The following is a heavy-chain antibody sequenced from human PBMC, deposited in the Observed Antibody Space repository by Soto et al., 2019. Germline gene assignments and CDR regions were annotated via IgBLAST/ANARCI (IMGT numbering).Heavy chain of an antibody. J-gene: IGHJ4*02. CDR2: ISGSGGGT. D-gene: IGHD6-19*01. CDR3: AKVRGSGWYIDH. CDR1: GFTFSSNA. V-gene: IGHV3-23*01. Sequence: GGSLRVSCATSGFTFSSNAMNWVRQAPGKGLEWVSAISGSGGGTYYADSVKGRFTISRDNSKNSLYLQMNSLRAEDTAMYYCAKVRGSGWYIDHWGQGTLVTVSS.